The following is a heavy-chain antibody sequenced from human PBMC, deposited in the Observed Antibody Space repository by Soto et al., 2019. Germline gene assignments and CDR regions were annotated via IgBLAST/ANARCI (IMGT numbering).Heavy chain of an antibody. CDR3: ARAALGIAVAGTGWFDP. V-gene: IGHV4-59*01. CDR2: IYYSGST. J-gene: IGHJ5*02. D-gene: IGHD6-19*01. CDR1: GGSISSYY. Sequence: SETLSLTCTVSGGSISSYYWSWIRQPPGKGLEWIGYIYYSGSTNYNPSLKSRVTISVDTSKNQFSLKLSSVTAADTAVYYCARAALGIAVAGTGWFDPWGQGTLVTVS.